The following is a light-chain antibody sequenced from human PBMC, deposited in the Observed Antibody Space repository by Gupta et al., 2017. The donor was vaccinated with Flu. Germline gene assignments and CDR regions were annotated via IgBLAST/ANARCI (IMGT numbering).Light chain of an antibody. J-gene: IGKJ1*01. CDR2: GAS. CDR1: QSVSSN. Sequence: EIVMTQSPATLSVSPGERATLSCRASQSVSSNLAWYQQKPGQAPRLLIYGASTRATGIPARFSGSGSGTEFTLTISSLQSGDFAVYYCQQDNNWPLTFGQGTKVEIK. V-gene: IGKV3-15*01. CDR3: QQDNNWPLT.